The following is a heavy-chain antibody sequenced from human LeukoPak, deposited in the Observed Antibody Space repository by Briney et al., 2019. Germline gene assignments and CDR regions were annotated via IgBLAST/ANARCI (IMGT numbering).Heavy chain of an antibody. CDR1: GGSFSGYY. J-gene: IGHJ6*03. D-gene: IGHD3-10*01. CDR2: INHSGST. Sequence: SETLSLTCAVYGGSFSGYYWSWIRQPPGKGLEWIGEINHSGSTNYNPSLKSRVTISVDTSKNQFSLKVSSVTAADTAVYYCARRMGRRFGERYYYYHYMDVWGKGTRAPISS. CDR3: ARRMGRRFGERYYYYHYMDV. V-gene: IGHV4-34*01.